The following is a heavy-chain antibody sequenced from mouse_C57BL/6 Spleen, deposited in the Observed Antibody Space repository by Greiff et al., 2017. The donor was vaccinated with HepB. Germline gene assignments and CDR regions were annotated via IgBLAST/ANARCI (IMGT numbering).Heavy chain of an antibody. V-gene: IGHV10-1*01. D-gene: IGHD1-1*01. CDR2: IRSKSNNYAT. J-gene: IGHJ4*01. CDR3: VRHLYEDYAMDY. Sequence: EVQGVESGGGLVQPKGSLKLSCAASGFSFNTYAMNWVRQAPGKGLEWVARIRSKSNNYATYYADSVKDRFTISRDDSESMLYLQMNNLKTEDTAMYYCVRHLYEDYAMDYWGQGTSVTVSS. CDR1: GFSFNTYA.